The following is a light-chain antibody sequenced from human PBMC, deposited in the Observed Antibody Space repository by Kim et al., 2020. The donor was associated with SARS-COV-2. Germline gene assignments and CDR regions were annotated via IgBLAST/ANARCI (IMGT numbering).Light chain of an antibody. V-gene: IGKV1-27*01. CDR1: RDISNS. J-gene: IGKJ4*01. CDR2: ATS. Sequence: ASVEDRVTITCRARRDISNSFVLYQQKPGEVPKVLIYATSTLQSGVPFRFSGSGSGTDFTLTISSLQPEDVATYYCQKYNSAPFIFGGGTKVDIK. CDR3: QKYNSAPFI.